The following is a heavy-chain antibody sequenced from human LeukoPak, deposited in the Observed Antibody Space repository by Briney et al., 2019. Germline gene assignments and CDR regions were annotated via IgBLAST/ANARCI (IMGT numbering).Heavy chain of an antibody. CDR2: IYYSGST. CDR1: GGSISSGAYY. V-gene: IGHV4-30-4*01. D-gene: IGHD6-13*01. J-gene: IGHJ4*02. Sequence: SETLSLTCTVSGGSISSGAYYWSWIRQPPGKGLEWIGYIYYSGSTYYNPSLKSRVTISIDTSKNQFSLKLTSVTAADTAVYYCARGAYGVYSSTWYYFDYRGQGTLVTVSS. CDR3: ARGAYGVYSSTWYYFDY.